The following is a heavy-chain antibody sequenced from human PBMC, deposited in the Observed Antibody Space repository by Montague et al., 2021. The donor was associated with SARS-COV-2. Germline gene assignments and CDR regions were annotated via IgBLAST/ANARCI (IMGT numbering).Heavy chain of an antibody. D-gene: IGHD6-6*01. CDR1: GFTFSSYS. J-gene: IGHJ3*01. CDR2: ISSSTNII. V-gene: IGHV3-48*04. CDR3: AKDLVLRASRPDALDV. Sequence: SLRLSCAASGFTFSSYSVNCVRQAPGKGLEWISYISSSTNIIYYADSVKCRFTISRDNARNSLYLQMNGLRVDDTAVYYCAKDLVLRASRPDALDVWGQGTVVTVSS.